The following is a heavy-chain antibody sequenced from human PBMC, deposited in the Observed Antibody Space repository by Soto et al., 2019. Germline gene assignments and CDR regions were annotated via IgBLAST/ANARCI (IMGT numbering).Heavy chain of an antibody. CDR3: ASASVAGRFDY. Sequence: QVRLQESGPGLVKPSETLSLTCTVSGGSISSYYWSWIRHSPGTGLEWVGYIYYSGSTNYNPSLKSRVTISLDTSKNQFSLKLRSVTAADTAVYYCASASVAGRFDYWCQGNLVTVSS. CDR2: IYYSGST. J-gene: IGHJ4*02. D-gene: IGHD6-19*01. CDR1: GGSISSYY. V-gene: IGHV4-59*01.